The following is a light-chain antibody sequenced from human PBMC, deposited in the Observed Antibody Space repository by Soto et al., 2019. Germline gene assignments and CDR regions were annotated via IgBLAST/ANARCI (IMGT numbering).Light chain of an antibody. V-gene: IGKV3-11*01. CDR2: DTS. Sequence: EIVMPQAPATLSVSPGERATLSCRASQSVSIKLAWYQQKPGQAPRLLISDTSNRATGIPARFSGSGSGTDFTLTISSLEPEDFAVYYCQQRSNWPIITFGQGTRLEI. CDR3: QQRSNWPIIT. CDR1: QSVSIK. J-gene: IGKJ5*01.